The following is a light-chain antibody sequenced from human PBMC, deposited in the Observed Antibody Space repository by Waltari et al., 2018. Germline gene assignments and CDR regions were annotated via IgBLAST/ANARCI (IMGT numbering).Light chain of an antibody. CDR2: AVT. CDR3: CSFAGSQTVI. Sequence: QSALTQPRSVSGSPGQSVTISCTGTSSDIGASHYVSWYQQHPGKAPKRVIYAVTKRPSGVPDHFSGSKSGNTASLTISGLQAEDEADYYCCSFAGSQTVIFGGGTRLTVL. CDR1: SSDIGASHY. J-gene: IGLJ2*01. V-gene: IGLV2-11*01.